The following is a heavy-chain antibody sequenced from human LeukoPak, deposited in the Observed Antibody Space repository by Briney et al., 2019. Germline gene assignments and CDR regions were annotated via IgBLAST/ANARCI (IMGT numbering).Heavy chain of an antibody. V-gene: IGHV1-3*01. CDR2: VNAGNGNT. CDR3: ARERGVLGYCSSTSCDPPGYYFDY. J-gene: IGHJ4*02. Sequence: ASVKVSCKASGYTFTSYAMHWVRQAPGQRLEWMGWVNAGNGNTKYLQKFQGRVTITRDTSASTVYMELSSLRSEDTAVYYCARERGVLGYCSSTSCDPPGYYFDYWGQGTLVTVSS. CDR1: GYTFTSYA. D-gene: IGHD2-2*01.